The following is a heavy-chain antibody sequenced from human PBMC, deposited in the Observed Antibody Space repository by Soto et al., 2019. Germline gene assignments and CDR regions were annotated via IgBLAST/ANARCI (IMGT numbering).Heavy chain of an antibody. J-gene: IGHJ1*01. D-gene: IGHD3-22*01. CDR1: GGSISSGGFY. V-gene: IGHV4-31*03. CDR2: ISYSGST. Sequence: SETLSLTCTVSGGSISSGGFYWSWIRQHPGKGLECIGYISYSGSTSYNPSLKSRITLSVDTSKNQFSLNLSSVTAADTAVYYCATNGGYYDRSGSKYFPHWGQGTLVTVSS. CDR3: ATNGGYYDRSGSKYFPH.